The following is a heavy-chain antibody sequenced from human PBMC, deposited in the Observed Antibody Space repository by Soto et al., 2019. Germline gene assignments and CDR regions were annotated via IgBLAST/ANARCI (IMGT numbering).Heavy chain of an antibody. D-gene: IGHD3-22*01. CDR2: IYHSGST. CDR3: AGSSYYHNSGMAV. CDR1: CGNISNVGFS. Sequence: LTYAVFCGNISNVGFSLSWIRQPPGKGLEWIGYIYHSGSTYYNPPLKSRVTISVDRSKNQFSLKLSSVTAADTAVYYCAGSSYYHNSGMAVWGKETTVTVSS. J-gene: IGHJ6*04. V-gene: IGHV4-30-2*02.